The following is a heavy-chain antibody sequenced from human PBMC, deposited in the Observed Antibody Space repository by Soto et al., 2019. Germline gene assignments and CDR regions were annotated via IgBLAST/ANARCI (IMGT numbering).Heavy chain of an antibody. D-gene: IGHD6-19*01. Sequence: SDTLSLSCAVSGGSISSSNWWSWVRQPPGKGLEWIGEIYHSGSTNYNPSLKSRVTISVDKSKNQFSLKLSSVTAADTAVYYCARVLAVAGTYYYYYGMDVWGQGTTVTVSS. V-gene: IGHV4-4*02. CDR3: ARVLAVAGTYYYYYGMDV. CDR1: GGSISSSNW. CDR2: IYHSGST. J-gene: IGHJ6*02.